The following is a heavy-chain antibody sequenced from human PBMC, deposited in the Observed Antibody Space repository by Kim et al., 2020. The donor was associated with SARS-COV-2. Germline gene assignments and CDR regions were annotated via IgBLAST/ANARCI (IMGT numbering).Heavy chain of an antibody. CDR3: AREGSGTYYSIPYYYGV. CDR1: GFTFISYT. CDR2: ISGSRSYI. J-gene: IGHJ6*01. V-gene: IGHV3-21*01. D-gene: IGHD3-10*01. Sequence: GGSLRLSCAASGFTFISYTMTWVRQAPGKGLEWVSSISGSRSYIYYADSVKGRFTISRDNAKNSLSLQMNSLSAEDTAVYYCAREGSGTYYSIPYYYGV.